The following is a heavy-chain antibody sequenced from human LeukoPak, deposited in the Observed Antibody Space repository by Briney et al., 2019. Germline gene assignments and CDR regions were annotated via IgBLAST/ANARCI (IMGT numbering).Heavy chain of an antibody. CDR3: ARDPYSGRDGLDV. V-gene: IGHV3-21*01. D-gene: IGHD1-26*01. Sequence: GGSLRLSCSASAFTLSSYNMNWVRQAPGKELEWFSSISGTSTYIYYGDSVKGRFTISRDNAKNSLYLQMNSLRAEDAAVYYCARDPYSGRDGLDVWGQGTTVTISS. CDR2: ISGTSTYI. J-gene: IGHJ6*02. CDR1: AFTLSSYN.